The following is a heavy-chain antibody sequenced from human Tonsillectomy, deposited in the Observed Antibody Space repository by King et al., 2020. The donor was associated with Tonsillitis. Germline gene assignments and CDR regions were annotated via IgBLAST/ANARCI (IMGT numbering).Heavy chain of an antibody. V-gene: IGHV3-30*02. CDR3: AKGYSGYDLNYYYGMDV. CDR1: GFMFSNYG. D-gene: IGHD5-12*01. CDR2: IRYDGATK. Sequence: VQLVESGGGVVQPGGSLSLSCAASGFMFSNYGVHWVRQAPGKGLEWVAFIRYDGATKNYADSVKGRFTISRDNSKNTLYLQMNSLRPDDTSVYYCAKGYSGYDLNYYYGMDVWGQGTTVTVSS. J-gene: IGHJ6*02.